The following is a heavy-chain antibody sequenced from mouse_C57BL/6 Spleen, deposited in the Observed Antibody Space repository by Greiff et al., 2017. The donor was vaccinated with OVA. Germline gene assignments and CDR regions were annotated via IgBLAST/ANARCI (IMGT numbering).Heavy chain of an antibody. Sequence: QVQLQQPGAELVMPGASVKLSCKASGYTFTSYWMHWVKQRPGQGLEWIGEIDPSDSYTNYNQKFKGKSTLTVDKSSSTAYMQLSSLTSEDSAVYDCVITTVVDWYFDVWGTGTTVTVSS. J-gene: IGHJ1*03. D-gene: IGHD1-1*01. CDR3: VITTVVDWYFDV. CDR2: IDPSDSYT. CDR1: GYTFTSYW. V-gene: IGHV1-69*01.